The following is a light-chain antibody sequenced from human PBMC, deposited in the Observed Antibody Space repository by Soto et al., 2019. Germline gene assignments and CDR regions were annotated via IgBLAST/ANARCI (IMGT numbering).Light chain of an antibody. J-gene: IGKJ1*01. CDR2: AAS. CDR3: QQVNSFPRT. V-gene: IGKV1D-12*01. CDR1: QLISSW. Sequence: DIQMTQSPSSVSASIGDRVTITCRASQLISSWLAWYQQKPGEAPKLLLYAASSLQSGVPSRFSGSGSGTDFTLTISSLQPEDFATYYCQQVNSFPRTFGQGTKVEIK.